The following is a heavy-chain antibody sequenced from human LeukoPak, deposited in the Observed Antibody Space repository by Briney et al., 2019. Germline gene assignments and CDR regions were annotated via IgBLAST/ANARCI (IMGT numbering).Heavy chain of an antibody. CDR1: GGSFSGYY. J-gene: IGHJ5*02. CDR2: INHSGST. D-gene: IGHD1-7*01. CDR3: ARSTLHNWNYMWFDP. V-gene: IGHV4-34*01. Sequence: SETLSLTCAVYGGSFSGYYWSWIRQPPGKGLEWIGEINHSGSTNYNPSLKSRVTISVDTSKNQFSLKLSSVTAADTAVYYCARSTLHNWNYMWFDPWGQGTLVTVSS.